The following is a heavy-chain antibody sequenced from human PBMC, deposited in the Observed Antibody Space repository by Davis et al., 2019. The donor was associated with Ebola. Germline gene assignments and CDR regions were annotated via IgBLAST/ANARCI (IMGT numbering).Heavy chain of an antibody. J-gene: IGHJ5*02. D-gene: IGHD5-12*01. CDR3: ARVRGYSGYERFDP. Sequence: MPSETLSLTCAVYGVSFSAYYWSWIRQPPGKGLEWIGEITHSGSTNYNQALKSRVTISVDTSKNQFSLKLSSVTAADTAVYYCARVRGYSGYERFDPWGQGTLVTVSS. V-gene: IGHV4-34*01. CDR2: ITHSGST. CDR1: GVSFSAYY.